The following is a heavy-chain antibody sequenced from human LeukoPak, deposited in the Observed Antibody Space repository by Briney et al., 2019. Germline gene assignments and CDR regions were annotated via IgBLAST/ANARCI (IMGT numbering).Heavy chain of an antibody. CDR1: GFTFSSYA. J-gene: IGHJ6*02. CDR2: ISGSGGST. CDR3: AKTGRYQLLSAYYYYYGMDV. D-gene: IGHD2-2*01. V-gene: IGHV3-23*01. Sequence: GGSLRLSCAASGFTFSSYAMSWVRQAPGKGLEWVSAISGSGGSTYYADSVKGRFTISRDNSKNTLYLQMNSLRAEDTAVYYCAKTGRYQLLSAYYYYYGMDVWGQGTTVTVSS.